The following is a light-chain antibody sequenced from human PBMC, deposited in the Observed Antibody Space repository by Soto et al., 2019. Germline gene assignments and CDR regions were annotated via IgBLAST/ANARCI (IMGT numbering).Light chain of an antibody. V-gene: IGLV2-11*01. J-gene: IGLJ1*01. CDR1: SSDVGVYNY. Sequence: QSVLTQPRSVSVSPGQSVTISCTGTSSDVGVYNYVSWYQQYPGKAPKIMIYDASKRPSGVPDRFSGSKSDNTASLTISGLQAEDEADYYCCSYAGSYTFVFGIGTKVTVL. CDR2: DAS. CDR3: CSYAGSYTFV.